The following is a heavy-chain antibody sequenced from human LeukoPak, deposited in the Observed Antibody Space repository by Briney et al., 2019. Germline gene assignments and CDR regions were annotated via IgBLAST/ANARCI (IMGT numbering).Heavy chain of an antibody. J-gene: IGHJ6*03. CDR3: ATGMVRGYYYYYYMDV. V-gene: IGHV1-18*01. Sequence: ASVKVSCKPSGYTFTSYGISWVRQAPGQGLEWMGWISAYNGNTNYAQKLQGRVTMTTDTTTSTAYMALRSLRSDDPAVYYCATGMVRGYYYYYYMDVWGKGTTVTVSS. CDR1: GYTFTSYG. D-gene: IGHD3-10*01. CDR2: ISAYNGNT.